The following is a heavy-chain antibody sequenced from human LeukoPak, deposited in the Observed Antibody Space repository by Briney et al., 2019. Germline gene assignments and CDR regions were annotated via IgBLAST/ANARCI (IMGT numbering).Heavy chain of an antibody. CDR1: GGSISSYY. CDR2: IYYSGGT. CDR3: ARQLAGLAPPGFIDS. D-gene: IGHD3-3*02. V-gene: IGHV4-59*08. Sequence: SETLSLTCTVSGGSISSYYWSWIRQPPGKGLEWIGYIYYSGGTNYNPSLKSRVTISVDTSKNQFSLKLTSVTAPDTAVYYCARQLAGLAPPGFIDSWGQGTLVTVSS. J-gene: IGHJ4*02.